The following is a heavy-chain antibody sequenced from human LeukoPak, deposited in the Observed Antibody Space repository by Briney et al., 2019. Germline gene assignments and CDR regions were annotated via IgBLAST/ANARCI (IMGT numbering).Heavy chain of an antibody. CDR3: ARWFSGWPGFDY. D-gene: IGHD6-19*01. V-gene: IGHV3-30-3*01. J-gene: IGHJ4*02. CDR2: ISYDGSNK. Sequence: PGGSLRLSCAASGFTFSSYAMHWVRQAPGKGLEWVAVISYDGSNKYYADSVKGRFTISRDNSKNTLYLQMNSLRAEDTAVYYCARWFSGWPGFDYWGQGTLVTVSS. CDR1: GFTFSSYA.